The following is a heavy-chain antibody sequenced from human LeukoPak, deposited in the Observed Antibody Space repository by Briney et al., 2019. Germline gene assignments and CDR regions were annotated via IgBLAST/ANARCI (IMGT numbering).Heavy chain of an antibody. Sequence: GGSLRLSCAASGFTFSDYYISWIRQAPGKGLEWVSYISSSGSTIYYADSVKGRFTISRDNAKNSLYLQMNSLRAEDTAVYYCAREVYPAYYYDSSGYYRAYLDYWGQGTLVTVSS. V-gene: IGHV3-11*04. CDR2: ISSSGSTI. CDR3: AREVYPAYYYDSSGYYRAYLDY. J-gene: IGHJ4*02. CDR1: GFTFSDYY. D-gene: IGHD3-22*01.